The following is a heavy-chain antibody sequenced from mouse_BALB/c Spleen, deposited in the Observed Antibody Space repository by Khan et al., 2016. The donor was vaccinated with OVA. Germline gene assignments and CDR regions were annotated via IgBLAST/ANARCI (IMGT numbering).Heavy chain of an antibody. CDR3: AAAYYRNYFDY. Sequence: VQLQQSGAELGRPGSSVKLSCKTSEFTFTSYGIKWVKQRPGQGLEWIGYIYPGNGYTVYNEQFQGKATLTSDTSSSTAYMQLRSLTSEDSAIYFCAAAYYRNYFDYWGQGTTLTVSS. CDR2: IYPGNGYT. CDR1: EFTFTSYG. J-gene: IGHJ2*01. V-gene: IGHV1S134*01. D-gene: IGHD2-14*01.